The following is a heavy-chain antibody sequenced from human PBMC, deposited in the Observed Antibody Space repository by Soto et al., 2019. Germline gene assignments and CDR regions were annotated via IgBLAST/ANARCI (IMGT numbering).Heavy chain of an antibody. CDR2: INPDGVST. CDR1: GYTFTTYY. Sequence: QVQLVQSGAEVKKPGASVEVSCKASGYTFTTYYIHWVRHAPGQGLEWMGVINPDGVSTKYAQKFQDRVSMTTNTSTSTVYMDLRSLRSEDSAVYFCARGGNGENVGYGYFDLWGRGTQVTVSP. D-gene: IGHD4-17*01. J-gene: IGHJ2*01. CDR3: ARGGNGENVGYGYFDL. V-gene: IGHV1-46*01.